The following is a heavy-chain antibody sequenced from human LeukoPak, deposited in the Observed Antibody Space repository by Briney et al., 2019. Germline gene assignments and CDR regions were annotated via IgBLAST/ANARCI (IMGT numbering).Heavy chain of an antibody. CDR1: GFTFSNYA. D-gene: IGHD3-22*01. J-gene: IGHJ4*02. V-gene: IGHV3-30*01. CDR2: ISYDGSDK. CDR3: ARDYHNSSGYGQHCDY. Sequence: GRSLRLSCAASGFTFSNYAMHWVRQTPGKGLEWVAVISYDGSDKYYADSVRGRFTISRDNSKNTLHLQMNSLAAEDTAVYYCARDYHNSSGYGQHCDYWGQGTLVTVSS.